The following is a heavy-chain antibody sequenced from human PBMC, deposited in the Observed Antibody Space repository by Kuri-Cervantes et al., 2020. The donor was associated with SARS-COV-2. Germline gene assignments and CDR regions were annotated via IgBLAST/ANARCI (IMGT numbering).Heavy chain of an antibody. CDR1: GFSFSNYA. CDR2: ISGGARDK. D-gene: IGHD6-25*01. J-gene: IGHJ6*03. V-gene: IGHV3-30*14. CDR3: ARSSGMGQYYYYYLDV. Sequence: GESLKISCAASGFSFSNYAMHWVRQAPGKGLEWVAVISGGARDKYYADSVKGRFTISRDNSKNTLYLQMGSLRAEDMAVYYCARSSGMGQYYYYYLDVWGKGATVTVSS.